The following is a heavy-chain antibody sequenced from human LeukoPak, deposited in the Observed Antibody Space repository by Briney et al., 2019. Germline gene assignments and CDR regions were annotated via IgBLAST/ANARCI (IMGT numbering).Heavy chain of an antibody. V-gene: IGHV3-7*03. Sequence: GGSLRLSCAASGFTFSSSWMTWVRQAPGKGLEWVAHIKQDGSEKYYVDSVKGRFTISRDNAKNSLYLQMNSLRAEDTAVYYCAKDRDILTGYYIGPPDYWGQGTLVTVSS. CDR2: IKQDGSEK. J-gene: IGHJ4*02. CDR3: AKDRDILTGYYIGPPDY. D-gene: IGHD3-9*01. CDR1: GFTFSSSW.